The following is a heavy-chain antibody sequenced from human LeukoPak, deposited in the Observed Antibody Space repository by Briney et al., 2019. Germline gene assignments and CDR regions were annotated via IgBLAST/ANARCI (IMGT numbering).Heavy chain of an antibody. CDR3: ARTLAFFDIVSTTYYFDY. D-gene: IGHD5/OR15-5a*01. CDR1: GGSISSYY. V-gene: IGHV4-59*01. Sequence: PSETLSLTCTVSGGSISSYYWSWIRQPPGKELEWIGYIYYSGSTNYNPSLKSRVTISVDTSKSQFSLKLSSVTAADTAVYYCARTLAFFDIVSTTYYFDYWGQGTLVTVSS. CDR2: IYYSGST. J-gene: IGHJ4*02.